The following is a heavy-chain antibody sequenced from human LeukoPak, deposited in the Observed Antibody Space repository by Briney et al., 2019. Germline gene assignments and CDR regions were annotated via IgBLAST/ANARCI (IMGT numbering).Heavy chain of an antibody. J-gene: IGHJ4*02. D-gene: IGHD3-22*01. CDR3: ASGYYYDGSGYYYLVY. Sequence: SVKVSCKASGGTFSSYAISWVRQAPGQGVEWMGRIIPILGIANYAQKFQGRVTITADKSTSTAYMELSSLRSEDTAVYYCASGYYYDGSGYYYLVYWGQGTLVTVSS. CDR1: GGTFSSYA. CDR2: IIPILGIA. V-gene: IGHV1-69*04.